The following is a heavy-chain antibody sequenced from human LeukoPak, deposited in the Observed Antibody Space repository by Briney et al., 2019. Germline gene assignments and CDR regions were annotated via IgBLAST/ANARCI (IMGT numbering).Heavy chain of an antibody. V-gene: IGHV3-23*01. CDR1: GITFSSQA. D-gene: IGHD6-19*01. J-gene: IGHJ4*02. CDR2: ISESGDST. Sequence: GWSLRLSCAASGITFSSQAMAWVRQAPGKGLEWVPSISESGDSTYYADSVKGRFTISRDNSKNTLPLQMNSLRVEDTAVYYCANAAGTFYWGQGTLVTVSS. CDR3: ANAAGTFY.